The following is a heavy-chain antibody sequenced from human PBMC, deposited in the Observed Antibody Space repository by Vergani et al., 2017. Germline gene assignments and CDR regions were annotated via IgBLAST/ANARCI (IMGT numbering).Heavy chain of an antibody. V-gene: IGHV1-8*01. Sequence: QVQLVQSGAEVKKPGASVKVSCKASGYTFTSYDINWVRQATGQGLEWMGWMNPNSGNTGYAQKFQGRVTMTRNTSISTAYMELSSLRSEDTAVYYCARLTSSGWLSTRRAFDIWGQGTMVTVSS. CDR1: GYTFTSYD. CDR2: MNPNSGNT. CDR3: ARLTSSGWLSTRRAFDI. D-gene: IGHD6-19*01. J-gene: IGHJ3*02.